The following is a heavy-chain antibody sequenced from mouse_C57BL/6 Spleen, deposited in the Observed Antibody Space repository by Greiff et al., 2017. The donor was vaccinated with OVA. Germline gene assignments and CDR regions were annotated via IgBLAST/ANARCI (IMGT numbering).Heavy chain of an antibody. CDR2: IYPGDGDT. V-gene: IGHV1-82*01. CDR1: GYAFSSSW. Sequence: QVQLQQSGPELVKPGASVKISCKASGYAFSSSWMNWVKQRPGKGLEWLGRIYPGDGDTNYNGKFKGKATLTADKSSSTAYMQLSSLTSEDSAVYFCAKGSSHWYFDVWGTGTTVTVSS. D-gene: IGHD1-1*01. CDR3: AKGSSHWYFDV. J-gene: IGHJ1*03.